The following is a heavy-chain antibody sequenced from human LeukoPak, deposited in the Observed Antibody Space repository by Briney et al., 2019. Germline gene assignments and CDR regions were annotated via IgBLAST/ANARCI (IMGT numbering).Heavy chain of an antibody. J-gene: IGHJ6*02. CDR1: GGSITNYY. CDR3: ARKTGYYSGVDV. V-gene: IGHV4-59*08. CDR2: IYDSGST. D-gene: IGHD1-1*01. Sequence: WETLSLTCTVSGGSITNYYWSWIRQPPGKGLEWIGYIYDSGSTNYNPSLKSRAAISVDMSKNQFSLKLSSVTAADTAVYYCARKTGYYSGVDVWGQGTTVT.